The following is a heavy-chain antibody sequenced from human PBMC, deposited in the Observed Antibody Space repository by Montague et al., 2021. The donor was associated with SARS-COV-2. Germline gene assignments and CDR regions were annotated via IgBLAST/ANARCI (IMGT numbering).Heavy chain of an antibody. CDR1: GFSLTTSGVS. V-gene: IGHV2-70*01. CDR2: IDWXDDK. J-gene: IGHJ6*01. Sequence: PALVKTTQTLTLTCTFSGFSLTTSGVSVGWMRQPPGKAPEWLALIDWXDDKFYTSSRRTRLTISKDTSKNLVVLTMTNMDPVDTATYYCVLIAEGSSNFDSCDTWGQG. D-gene: IGHD3/OR15-3a*01. CDR3: VLIAEGSSNFDSCDT.